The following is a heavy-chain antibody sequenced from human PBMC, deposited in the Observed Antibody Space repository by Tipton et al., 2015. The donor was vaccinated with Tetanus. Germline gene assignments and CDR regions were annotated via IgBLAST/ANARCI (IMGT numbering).Heavy chain of an antibody. CDR1: GYTFTGYY. J-gene: IGHJ6*02. V-gene: IGHV1-2*02. Sequence: QLVQSGAELKKPGASVKVSCTASGYTFTGYYMYWVRQAPGQGLEWVGWIDPNSGDTIYAQNFQGRVPMTRDTSISTVYMELSRLRSDDTAVYYCARDRGDYIYYGMDVWGPGTTVTVS. CDR2: IDPNSGDT. CDR3: ARDRGDYIYYGMDV. D-gene: IGHD3-22*01.